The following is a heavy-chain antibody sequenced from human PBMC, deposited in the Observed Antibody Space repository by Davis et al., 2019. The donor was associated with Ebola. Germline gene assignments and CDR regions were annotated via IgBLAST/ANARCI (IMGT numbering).Heavy chain of an antibody. V-gene: IGHV3-74*01. J-gene: IGHJ6*02. CDR1: GFTFSSHW. Sequence: HTGGSLRLSCAASGFTFSSHWMHWVRQAPGKGLVWVSRINGDGRRTNYADSVKGRFTISRDNAKNSLYLQMNSLRAEDTAVYYCARATGMDVWGQGTTVTVSS. CDR3: ARATGMDV. CDR2: INGDGRRT.